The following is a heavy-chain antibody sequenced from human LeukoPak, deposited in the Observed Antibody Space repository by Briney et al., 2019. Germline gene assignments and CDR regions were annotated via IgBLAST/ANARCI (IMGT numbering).Heavy chain of an antibody. Sequence: GSSLTLSYAASGFTFYYYAMQGVRQAPGKGLEWVASISWNSGSIGYADSVKGRFTISRDNAKNSLYLQMNSLRAEDTALYSCASGYSYGALNWGQGTLVTVSS. CDR1: GFTFYYYA. D-gene: IGHD5-18*01. V-gene: IGHV3-9*01. CDR3: ASGYSYGALN. J-gene: IGHJ4*02. CDR2: ISWNSGSI.